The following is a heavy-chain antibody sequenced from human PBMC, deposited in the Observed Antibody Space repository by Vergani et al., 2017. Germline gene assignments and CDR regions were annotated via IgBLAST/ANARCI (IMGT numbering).Heavy chain of an antibody. CDR3: ARETETAAFDI. CDR2: IYTSGST. D-gene: IGHD1-1*01. Sequence: QVQLQESGPGLVKPSETLSLTCTVSGGSISSYYWSWIRQPPGKGLEWIGYIYTSGSTNYNPSLKSRVTISVDTSKNQFSLKLSSVTAADTAVYYCARETETAAFDIWGQGTMVTVSS. V-gene: IGHV4-4*09. J-gene: IGHJ3*02. CDR1: GGSISSYY.